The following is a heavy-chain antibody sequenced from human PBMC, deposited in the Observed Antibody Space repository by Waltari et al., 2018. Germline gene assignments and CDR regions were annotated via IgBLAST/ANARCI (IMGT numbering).Heavy chain of an antibody. J-gene: IGHJ4*02. CDR3: ARGGYYYDSSGNGFYYFDY. V-gene: IGHV4-34*01. CDR1: GGSFSGYY. CDR2: INHRGST. D-gene: IGHD3-22*01. Sequence: QVQLQQWGAGLLKPSETLSLTCAVYGGSFSGYYWSWIRQPPGKGLEWTGEINHRGSTKGNPARKSRVTISVDTSKNQFSLKWSAVTAADTAVYYCARGGYYYDSSGNGFYYFDYWGQGTLVTVSS.